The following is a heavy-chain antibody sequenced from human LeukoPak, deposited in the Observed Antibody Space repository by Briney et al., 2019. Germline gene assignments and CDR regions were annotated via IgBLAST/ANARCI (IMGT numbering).Heavy chain of an antibody. V-gene: IGHV3-53*01. CDR3: AKALRLGELSFSY. CDR1: GFTVSSNY. CDR2: IYSGGST. D-gene: IGHD3-16*02. Sequence: PGGSLRLSCAASGFTVSSNYMSWVRQAPGKGLEWVSVIYSGGSTYYADSVKGRFTISRDNSKNTLYLQMNSLRAEDTAVYYCAKALRLGELSFSYWGQGTLVTVSS. J-gene: IGHJ4*02.